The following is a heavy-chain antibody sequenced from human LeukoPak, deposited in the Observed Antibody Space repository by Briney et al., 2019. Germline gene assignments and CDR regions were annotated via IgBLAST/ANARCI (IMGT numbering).Heavy chain of an antibody. D-gene: IGHD3-10*01. CDR1: GFSFSSYS. J-gene: IGHJ4*02. CDR2: ISSSSSYI. Sequence: GGSLRLSCAASGFSFSSYSMNWVRQAPGKGLEWVSYISSSSSYIYYADSVKGRFTISRDNAKNPLYLQMNSLRAEDTAVYYCAVLWFGESDLDYWGQGTLVTVSS. V-gene: IGHV3-21*01. CDR3: AVLWFGESDLDY.